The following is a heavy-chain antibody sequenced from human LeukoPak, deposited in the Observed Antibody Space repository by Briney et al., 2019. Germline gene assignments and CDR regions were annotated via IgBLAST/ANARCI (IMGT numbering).Heavy chain of an antibody. CDR1: GGSFSGYY. CDR2: INHSGST. CDR3: ARGPIYYGSGTYDY. D-gene: IGHD3-10*01. J-gene: IGHJ4*02. Sequence: PSETLSLTCAVYGGSFSGYYWSWIRQPPGKGLEWIGEINHSGSTNYNPSLKSRVTISVDTSKNQFSLKLSSVTAADTAVYYCARGPIYYGSGTYDYWGQGTLVTVSS. V-gene: IGHV4-34*01.